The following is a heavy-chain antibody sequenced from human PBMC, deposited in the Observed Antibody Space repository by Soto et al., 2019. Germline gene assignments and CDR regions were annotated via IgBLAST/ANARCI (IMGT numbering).Heavy chain of an antibody. CDR1: GFNFSTYS. J-gene: IGHJ3*02. Sequence: GGSLRLSCAASGFNFSTYSMTWVRQAPGKGLEWVSYITSSSTNIYYADSVKGRFAISRDSARNSLFLQVNSLRAEDTAVYYCARAYSSSSGRNAFDIWGQGTMVTVSS. CDR3: ARAYSSSSGRNAFDI. V-gene: IGHV3-48*01. CDR2: ITSSSTNI. D-gene: IGHD6-6*01.